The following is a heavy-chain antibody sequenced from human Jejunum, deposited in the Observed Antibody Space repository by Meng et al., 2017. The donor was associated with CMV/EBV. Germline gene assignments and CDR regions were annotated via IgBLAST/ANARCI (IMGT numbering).Heavy chain of an antibody. J-gene: IGHJ6*02. CDR3: ARDSRPYYDYWSGAYNNNYQGLDV. CDR2: LYYTGSPT. V-gene: IGHV4-39*07. D-gene: IGHD3-3*01. Sequence: WIRQPPGKGLEWIGSLYYTGSPTYYSPSLESRVTISLDTSKNQFSLSLSSVTAADTAVYYCARDSRPYYDYWSGAYNNNYQGLDVWGQGTTVTVSS.